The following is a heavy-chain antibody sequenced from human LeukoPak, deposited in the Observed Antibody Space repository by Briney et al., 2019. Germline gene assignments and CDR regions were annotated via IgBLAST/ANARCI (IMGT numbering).Heavy chain of an antibody. D-gene: IGHD7-27*01. CDR3: VRTPPNRGAEY. CDR1: GYTFTSYD. J-gene: IGHJ4*02. Sequence: ASVKVSCKASGYTFTSYDINWVRQATGQGLEWMGWMSPNSGSTGYAQKFQGRVTMTRNTAISTAYMELSSLRSEDTAVYFCVRTPPNRGAEYWGQGTLVTVPS. V-gene: IGHV1-8*01. CDR2: MSPNSGST.